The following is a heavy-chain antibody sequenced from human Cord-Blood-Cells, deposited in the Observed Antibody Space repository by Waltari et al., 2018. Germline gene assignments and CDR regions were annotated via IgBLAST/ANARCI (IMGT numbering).Heavy chain of an antibody. CDR3: ARGCSGGSCYFDY. CDR2: ISSSGSTI. D-gene: IGHD2-15*01. CDR1: VFTFSSYQ. Sequence: ELQLVESGGGLVKPGGSLSLSCAASVFTFSSYQMNWVRQAPGKGLEWVSYISSSGSTIYYADSVKGRFTISRDNAKNSLYLQMNSLRAEDTAVYYCARGCSGGSCYFDYWGQGTLVTVSS. V-gene: IGHV3-48*03. J-gene: IGHJ4*02.